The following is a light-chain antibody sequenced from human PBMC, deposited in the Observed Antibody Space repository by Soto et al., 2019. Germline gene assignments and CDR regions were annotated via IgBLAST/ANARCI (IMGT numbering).Light chain of an antibody. Sequence: DIQMTQSPSTLSASVGDRVTITCRASQSINSWLAWYQQKPGKAPKVLIYKASSLESGVPSRFSGSVSGTEFALTISSLQPDDFATYYCQQYNSYPWTVRQGTKVEIK. CDR2: KAS. V-gene: IGKV1-5*03. CDR3: QQYNSYPWT. CDR1: QSINSW. J-gene: IGKJ1*01.